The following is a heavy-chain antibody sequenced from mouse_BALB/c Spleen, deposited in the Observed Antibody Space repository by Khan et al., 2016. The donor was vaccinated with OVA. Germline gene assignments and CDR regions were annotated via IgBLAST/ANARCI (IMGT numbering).Heavy chain of an antibody. J-gene: IGHJ4*01. Sequence: EVQLQESGPGLVKPSQSLSLTCTVTGYSITSDYAWNWIRQFPGNKLEWMGYISYSGSTTYHPFPKSRISITRDTSKNQFFLQLNSVTTEDTATNYCARDGSRYNYSMDYWGQGTSVTVSS. CDR3: ARDGSRYNYSMDY. D-gene: IGHD2-3*01. CDR2: ISYSGST. CDR1: GYSITSDYA. V-gene: IGHV3-2*02.